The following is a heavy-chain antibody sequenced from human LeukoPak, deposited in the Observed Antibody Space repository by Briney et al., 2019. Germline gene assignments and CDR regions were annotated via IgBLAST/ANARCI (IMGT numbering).Heavy chain of an antibody. J-gene: IGHJ4*02. CDR3: ARDRGGSALAN. CDR2: ISSTVDNS. Sequence: PGGSLRLSCAPSGFKFTDRYMNWVRQAPGKGLEWVSYISSTVDNSNYADSVKGRFTISRDTAKSTLYLQMDSLRVEDTAVYYCARDRGGSALANWGQGTLVIVSS. CDR1: GFKFTDRY. V-gene: IGHV3-11*04. D-gene: IGHD1-26*01.